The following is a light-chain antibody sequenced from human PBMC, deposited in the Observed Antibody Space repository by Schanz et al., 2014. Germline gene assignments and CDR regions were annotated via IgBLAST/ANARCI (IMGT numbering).Light chain of an antibody. CDR3: ATWDDIMSAWV. CDR1: SSDVGSYNL. J-gene: IGLJ3*02. V-gene: IGLV2-14*02. CDR2: EAS. Sequence: QSALTQPASESGSPGQSITISCTGTSSDVGSYNLVSWYQQHPGKAPKLMIYEASKRPSGVADRFSGSKSGTSASLAISGLRSEDEADYYCATWDDIMSAWVFGGGTKLTVL.